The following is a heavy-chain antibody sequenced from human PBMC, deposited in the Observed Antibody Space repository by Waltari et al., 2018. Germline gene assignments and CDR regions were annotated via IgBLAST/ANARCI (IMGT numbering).Heavy chain of an antibody. CDR2: ISYDGTYK. Sequence: QVQLVESGGDVVQPGRSLRLSCAASGFNFSTYAMHWVRQAPGKWLEWVAFISYDGTYKYYADSLRGRFTISRDNSKKTLFLQVNSLITDDTALYYCARVPRGSIIPSLYYFDYWGQGTLVTVSS. CDR1: GFNFSTYA. CDR3: ARVPRGSIIPSLYYFDY. J-gene: IGHJ4*02. D-gene: IGHD3-10*01. V-gene: IGHV3-30*06.